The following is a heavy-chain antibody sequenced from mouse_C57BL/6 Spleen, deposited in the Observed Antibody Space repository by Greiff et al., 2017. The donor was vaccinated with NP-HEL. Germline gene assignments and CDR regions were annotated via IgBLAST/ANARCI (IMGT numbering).Heavy chain of an antibody. CDR1: GYTFTEYT. J-gene: IGHJ1*03. Sequence: LVKPGASVKLSCKASGYTFTEYTIPWVKQRSGQGLEWIGWFYPGSGSIKYNEKFKDKATLTADKSSSTVYMELSRLTSEDSAVYFCARHEDLTGTYWYFDVWGTGTTVTVSS. D-gene: IGHD4-1*01. V-gene: IGHV1-62-2*01. CDR2: FYPGSGSI. CDR3: ARHEDLTGTYWYFDV.